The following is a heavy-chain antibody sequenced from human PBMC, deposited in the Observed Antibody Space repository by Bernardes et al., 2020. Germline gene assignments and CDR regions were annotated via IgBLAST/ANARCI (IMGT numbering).Heavy chain of an antibody. V-gene: IGHV4-34*12. D-gene: IGHD5-12*01. Sequence: SETLSLTCAVYNGSFSGYYWTWIRQVPGKGLEWIGDILDGGFTTYNPSLGSRVTISMDTSNNHLFLTLTSVTAADTAVYFCARTRQMNMHHRSPRGSDSWGQGTLVTVSS. CDR3: ARTRQMNMHHRSPRGSDS. CDR1: NGSFSGYY. J-gene: IGHJ4*02. CDR2: ILDGGFT.